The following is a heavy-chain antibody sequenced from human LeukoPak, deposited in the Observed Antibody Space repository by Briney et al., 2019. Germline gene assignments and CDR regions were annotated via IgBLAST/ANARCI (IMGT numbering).Heavy chain of an antibody. CDR1: GGSFSGYY. V-gene: IGHV4-34*01. D-gene: IGHD6-13*01. CDR3: ARGQLSSSWYLIGTPFDP. Sequence: PSETLSLTCAVYGGSFSGYYWSWIRQPPGKGLEWIGEINHSGSTNYNPSLKSRVTISVGTSKNQFSLKLSSVTAADTAVYYCARGQLSSSWYLIGTPFDPWGQGTLVTVSS. J-gene: IGHJ5*02. CDR2: INHSGST.